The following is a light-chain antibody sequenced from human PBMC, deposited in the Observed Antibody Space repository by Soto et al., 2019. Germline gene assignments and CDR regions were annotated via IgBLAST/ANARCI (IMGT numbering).Light chain of an antibody. V-gene: IGLV1-40*01. CDR1: SSNIGAGYD. Sequence: QSVLTQPPSVSGAPGQRVTISCTGSSSNIGAGYDVHWYQQRPGTAPKLLIYDNRNRPSGVPDRFSGSKSGTSASLAITGLQAEDEADYYCQSYDSSLSAYVFGTGTRSPS. CDR3: QSYDSSLSAYV. J-gene: IGLJ1*01. CDR2: DNR.